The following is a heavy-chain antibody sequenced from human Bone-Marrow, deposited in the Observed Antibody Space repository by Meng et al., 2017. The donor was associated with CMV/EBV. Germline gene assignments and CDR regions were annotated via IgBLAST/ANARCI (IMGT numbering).Heavy chain of an antibody. J-gene: IGHJ6*02. Sequence: GESLKISCAASGFTFSSYAMHWVRQAPGKGLEWVAVISYDGSNKYYADSVKGRFTISRDNSKNTLYLQMNSLRAEDTAVYYCARGRGDNWYYYGMDVWGQGTTVTVSS. CDR2: ISYDGSNK. CDR1: GFTFSSYA. CDR3: ARGRGDNWYYYGMDV. V-gene: IGHV3-30-3*01. D-gene: IGHD1-1*01.